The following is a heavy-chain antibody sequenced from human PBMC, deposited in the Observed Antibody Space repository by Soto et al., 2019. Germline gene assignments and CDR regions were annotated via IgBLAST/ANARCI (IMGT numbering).Heavy chain of an antibody. D-gene: IGHD3-10*01. V-gene: IGHV2-5*02. CDR1: GFSLNTDGEG. J-gene: IGHJ4*02. Sequence: QITLKESGPTQVKPTQTLTLTCSFSGFSLNTDGEGVGWVRQPPGEALEWLALIYWDDDERYSPSLKTRLNITKDPSKNHVGLIMTNMDPVDTATDYCAHSRNLITEDAQVGDFDYWGQGTLVTVSS. CDR3: AHSRNLITEDAQVGDFDY. CDR2: IYWDDDE.